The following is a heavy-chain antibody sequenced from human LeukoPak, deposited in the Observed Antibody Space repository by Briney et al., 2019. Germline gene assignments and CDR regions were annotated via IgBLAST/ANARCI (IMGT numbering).Heavy chain of an antibody. J-gene: IGHJ3*02. Sequence: GGSLRLSCAASGFAFSTYDMHWVSEATGKGLEWVSAIGVAGDTYYPGSVKGRFTISRENAKNSLYLQMNSLRAGDTCVYYCERGFVHAFDIWGQGTMVTVSS. V-gene: IGHV3-13*04. D-gene: IGHD6-6*01. CDR3: ERGFVHAFDI. CDR2: IGVAGDT. CDR1: GFAFSTYD.